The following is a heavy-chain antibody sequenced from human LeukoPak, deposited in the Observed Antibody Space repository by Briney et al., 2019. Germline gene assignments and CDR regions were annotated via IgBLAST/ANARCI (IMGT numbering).Heavy chain of an antibody. Sequence: GGSLRLSCAASGFTFSNYAMSRVRQAPGKGLEWVSVISGSGGITYYEDSVKGRFTISRDNSKNTLYLQMNSLRADDTAIYYCAKDAAAAGSAYYFEYWGQGTLVTVSS. J-gene: IGHJ4*02. CDR1: GFTFSNYA. D-gene: IGHD6-13*01. V-gene: IGHV3-23*01. CDR2: ISGSGGIT. CDR3: AKDAAAAGSAYYFEY.